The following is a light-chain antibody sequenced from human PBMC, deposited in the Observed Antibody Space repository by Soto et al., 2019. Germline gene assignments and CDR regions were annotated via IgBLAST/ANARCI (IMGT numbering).Light chain of an antibody. Sequence: QSALTQPRSVSGSPGQSVTISCTGTSSDVVGYHYVSWYQQHPGKAPKLMIYYVSKRPSGVPDRFSGSKSDNTASLTISGLQAEDEADYYCSSYAGSYTWVFGGGTKLTVL. CDR2: YVS. J-gene: IGLJ3*02. CDR3: SSYAGSYTWV. CDR1: SSDVVGYHY. V-gene: IGLV2-11*01.